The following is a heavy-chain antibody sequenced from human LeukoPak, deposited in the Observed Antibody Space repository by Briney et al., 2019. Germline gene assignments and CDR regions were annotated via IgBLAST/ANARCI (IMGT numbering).Heavy chain of an antibody. CDR1: GFTFSSYA. V-gene: IGHV3-21*01. CDR2: ISSSSSYI. Sequence: GRSLRLSCAASGFTFSSYAMHWVRQAPGKGPEWVSSISSSSSYIYYADSVKGRFTISRDNAKNSLYLQMNSLRAEDTAVYYCAVVPAAIPLEDYWGQGTLVTVSS. CDR3: AVVPAAIPLEDY. D-gene: IGHD2-2*02. J-gene: IGHJ4*02.